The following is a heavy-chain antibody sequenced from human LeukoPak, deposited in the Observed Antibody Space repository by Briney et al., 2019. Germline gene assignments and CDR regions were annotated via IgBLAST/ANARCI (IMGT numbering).Heavy chain of an antibody. V-gene: IGHV3-23*01. CDR2: ISGSGGST. CDR3: AKDPGYSSSWYDAFDI. D-gene: IGHD6-13*01. Sequence: GGSLRLSCVASGFTFSTYSMKWVRQAPGKGLEWVSAISGSGGSTYYADSVKGRFTISRDNSKNTLYLQMNSLRAEDTAVYYCAKDPGYSSSWYDAFDIWGQGTMVTVSS. CDR1: GFTFSTYS. J-gene: IGHJ3*02.